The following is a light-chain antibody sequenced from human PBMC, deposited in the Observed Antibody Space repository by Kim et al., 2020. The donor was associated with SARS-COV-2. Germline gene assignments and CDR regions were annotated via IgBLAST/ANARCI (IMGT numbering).Light chain of an antibody. CDR3: QQFNSYRIT. CDR1: QGISSA. Sequence: GSVGDRVTITCRASQGISSALAWYQQKPGKAPKLLIYDASSLESGVPSRFSGSGSGTDFTLTISSLQPEDFATYYCQQFNSYRITFGQGTRLEIK. CDR2: DAS. V-gene: IGKV1-13*02. J-gene: IGKJ5*01.